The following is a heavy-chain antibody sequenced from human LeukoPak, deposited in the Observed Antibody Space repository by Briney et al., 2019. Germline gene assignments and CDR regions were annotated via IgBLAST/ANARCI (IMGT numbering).Heavy chain of an antibody. CDR3: ARGPDYDILTGYYTRGFDY. Sequence: PGGSLRLSCAASGFTFSSYGMHWVRQAPGKGLEWVAVIWYDGSNKYYADSVKGRFTISRDNSKNTLYLQMNSLRAKDTAVYYCARGPDYDILTGYYTRGFDYWGQGTLVTVSS. CDR2: IWYDGSNK. V-gene: IGHV3-33*01. CDR1: GFTFSSYG. J-gene: IGHJ4*02. D-gene: IGHD3-9*01.